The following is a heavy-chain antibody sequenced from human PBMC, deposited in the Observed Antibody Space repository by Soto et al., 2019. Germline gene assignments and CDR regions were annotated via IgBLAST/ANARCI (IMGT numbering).Heavy chain of an antibody. CDR1: RFTFSTFA. Sequence: LRLSCAASRFTFSTFAMSWVRQAPGKGLEWGAAISGGGANTYYADSVKGRFTISRDNSKNTLYLQMDSLRAEDTAIYFCAKDSYSDFWSGHYYYFDFWGQGTLVTVSS. CDR2: ISGGGANT. CDR3: AKDSYSDFWSGHYYYFDF. V-gene: IGHV3-23*01. D-gene: IGHD3-3*01. J-gene: IGHJ4*02.